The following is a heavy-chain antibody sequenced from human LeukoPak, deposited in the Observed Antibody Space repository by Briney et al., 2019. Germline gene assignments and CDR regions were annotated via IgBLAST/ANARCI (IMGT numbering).Heavy chain of an antibody. CDR3: AKSSGWFGGHFDY. V-gene: IGHV3-30*18. Sequence: GGSLRLSCAASGFTFSSYGMHWVRQAPGKGLEWVAVISYDGSNKYYADSVKGRFTTSRDNSKNTLYLQMNSLRAEDTAVYYCAKSSGWFGGHFDYWGQGTLVTVSS. CDR2: ISYDGSNK. D-gene: IGHD3-10*01. CDR1: GFTFSSYG. J-gene: IGHJ4*02.